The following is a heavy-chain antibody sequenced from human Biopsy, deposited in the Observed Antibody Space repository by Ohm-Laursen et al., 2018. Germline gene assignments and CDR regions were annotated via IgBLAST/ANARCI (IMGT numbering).Heavy chain of an antibody. Sequence: TQTLTLTCSVSGFSLSNGRMGVSWIRQPPGKALEWLAHIFPDDEKAYSTSLKSRLTISKDTSKSQVVLTMTNLDPVDTVTYYCARILGSTVTTYSAMDVWGQGTTVTVSS. CDR1: GFSLSNGRMG. J-gene: IGHJ6*02. CDR3: ARILGSTVTTYSAMDV. D-gene: IGHD4-17*01. CDR2: IFPDDEK. V-gene: IGHV2-26*01.